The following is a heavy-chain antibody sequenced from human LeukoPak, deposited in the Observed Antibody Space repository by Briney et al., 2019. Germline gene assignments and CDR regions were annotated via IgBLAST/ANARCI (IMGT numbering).Heavy chain of an antibody. CDR3: AKDPYYYGSGSYRY. CDR2: ISGSGGST. V-gene: IGHV3-23*01. CDR1: GFTFSSYA. Sequence: QSGGSLRLSCAASGFTFSSYAMSWVRQALGKGLEWVSAISGSGGSTYYADSVKGRFTISRDNSKNTLYLQMNSLRAEDTAVYYCAKDPYYYGSGSYRYWGQGTLVTVSS. J-gene: IGHJ4*02. D-gene: IGHD3-10*01.